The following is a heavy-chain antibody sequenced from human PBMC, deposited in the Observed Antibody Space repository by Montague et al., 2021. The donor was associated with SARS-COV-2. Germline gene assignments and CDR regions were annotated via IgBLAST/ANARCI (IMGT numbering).Heavy chain of an antibody. CDR2: IYYSGNT. Sequence: SETLSLTCTVSGGSVSSGCYYWIWIRQPPGKGLEWIGYIYYSGNTNYXXXLKSRITISLDTSKNQFSLKLTSVTAADAAGYYCARASLAEADTKCDYWGQGTLVTVSS. D-gene: IGHD6-13*01. V-gene: IGHV4-61*01. CDR1: GGSVSSGCYY. J-gene: IGHJ4*02. CDR3: ARASLAEADTKCDY.